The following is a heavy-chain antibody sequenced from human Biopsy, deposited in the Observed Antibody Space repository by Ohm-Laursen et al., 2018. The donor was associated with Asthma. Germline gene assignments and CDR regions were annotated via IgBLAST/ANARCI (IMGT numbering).Heavy chain of an antibody. CDR1: VLNFEDYV. Sequence: SLRLSCTASVLNFEDYVMHWVRQAPGKGLEWVSGISWNSRSIGYGDSVKGRFTISRDNTKNSLYLQMNSLSPEDTAMYYCRALPTRTMYFDSWGQGTLVTVSS. J-gene: IGHJ4*02. V-gene: IGHV3-9*01. CDR2: ISWNSRSI. CDR3: RALPTRTMYFDS. D-gene: IGHD4/OR15-4a*01.